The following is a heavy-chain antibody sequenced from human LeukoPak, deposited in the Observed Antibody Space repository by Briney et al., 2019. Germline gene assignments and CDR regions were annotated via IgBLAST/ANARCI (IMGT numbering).Heavy chain of an antibody. J-gene: IGHJ4*02. D-gene: IGHD6-19*01. CDR2: ISGYNGNT. Sequence: GASVKVSCKASGYTFTSYGISWVRQAPGQGLEWMGWISGYNGNTNYAQKFQGRVTMTTDTSTSTAYTELRSLRSDDTAVYYCARGSSSGSHYYFDYWGQGTLVTVSS. CDR1: GYTFTSYG. V-gene: IGHV1-18*01. CDR3: ARGSSSGSHYYFDY.